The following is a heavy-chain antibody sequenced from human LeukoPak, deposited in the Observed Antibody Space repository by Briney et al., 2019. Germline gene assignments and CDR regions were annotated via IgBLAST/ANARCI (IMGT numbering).Heavy chain of an antibody. J-gene: IGHJ4*02. CDR3: SVDGYYYDSSGYYNFDY. Sequence: ASETLSLTCTVSGGSISSYYWSWIRQPAGKGLEWIGRIYTSGSTNYNPSLKSRVTMSVDTSKNQFSLKLSSVTAADTAVYYCSVDGYYYDSSGYYNFDYWGKGTLVTVSS. CDR2: IYTSGST. D-gene: IGHD3-22*01. V-gene: IGHV4-4*07. CDR1: GGSISSYY.